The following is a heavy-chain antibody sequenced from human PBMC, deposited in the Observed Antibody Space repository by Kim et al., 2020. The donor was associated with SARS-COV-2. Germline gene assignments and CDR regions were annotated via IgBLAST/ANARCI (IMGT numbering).Heavy chain of an antibody. CDR3: AATSSGYYRDY. Sequence: NYEQKFQERVTITRDMATSTAYMELSSLRSEDTAVYYCAATSSGYYRDYWGQGTLVTVSS. D-gene: IGHD3-22*01. V-gene: IGHV1-58*01. J-gene: IGHJ4*02.